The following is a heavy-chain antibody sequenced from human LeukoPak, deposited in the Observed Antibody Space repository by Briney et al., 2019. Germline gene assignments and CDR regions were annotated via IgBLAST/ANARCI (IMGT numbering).Heavy chain of an antibody. J-gene: IGHJ4*02. CDR2: ISGSGGST. CDR1: GFTFSSYA. Sequence: PGGSLRLSCAASGFTFSSYAMSWVRQAPGKGLEWVSAISGSGGSTYYADSVKGRFTISRDNSRNTPYLQMNSLRAEDTAVYYCAKDYGSGGYFDYWGQGTLVTVSS. CDR3: AKDYGSGGYFDY. V-gene: IGHV3-23*01. D-gene: IGHD3-10*01.